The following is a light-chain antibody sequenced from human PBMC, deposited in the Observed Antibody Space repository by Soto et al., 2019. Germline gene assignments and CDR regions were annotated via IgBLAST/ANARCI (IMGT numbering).Light chain of an antibody. J-gene: IGKJ2*01. CDR2: GAS. CDR3: QQSGSSFYT. V-gene: IGKV3-20*01. CDR1: QSVSSAY. Sequence: EIVLTQSPGTLSLSPGERATLSCRASQSVSSAYLAWYQQIPGQAPRLLIYGASSRATGIPDRFSGSGSGNDFTLTSSGREPEDFAVYYCQQSGSSFYTFGQGNKLEIK.